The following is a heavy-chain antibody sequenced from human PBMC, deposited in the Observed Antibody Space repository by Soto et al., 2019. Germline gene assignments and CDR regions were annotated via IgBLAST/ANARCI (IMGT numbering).Heavy chain of an antibody. D-gene: IGHD1-26*01. CDR1: GFTFSSYA. J-gene: IGHJ4*02. CDR3: AKEKGNGWELLQWFAY. V-gene: IGHV3-23*01. CDR2: ISGSGGST. Sequence: EVQLLESGGGLVQPGGSLRLSCAASGFTFSSYAMSWVRQAPGKGLEWVSAISGSGGSTYYADSVKGRFTISRDNSKNTLYLQMNSLRAEDTSVYYCAKEKGNGWELLQWFAYWGQGTLVTVSS.